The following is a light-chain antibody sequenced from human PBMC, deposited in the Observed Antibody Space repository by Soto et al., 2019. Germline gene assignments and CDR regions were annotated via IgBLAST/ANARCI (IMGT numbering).Light chain of an antibody. J-gene: IGKJ1*01. CDR3: HQSNTTPCT. Sequence: PLSQSPASMSASVGDTITITCRASQSINTNLDWSQQKPGQAPRLLILRASNWPTGVPARFSGGGTGTEFTLTITSLQSEDLATYYCHQSNTTPCTFGQGTKVDIK. CDR1: QSINTN. CDR2: RAS. V-gene: IGKV1-39*01.